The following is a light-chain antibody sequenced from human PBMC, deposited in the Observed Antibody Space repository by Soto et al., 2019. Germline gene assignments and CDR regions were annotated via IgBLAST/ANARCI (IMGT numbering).Light chain of an antibody. CDR3: QQYGSSPRLT. CDR2: GAS. CDR1: QSVSSNF. Sequence: EIVLTQSPGTLSLSPGERTTLSCRASQSVSSNFLDWYQQKPGQAPRLLIYGASSRATGIPDRFSGSGSGTDFTLTISRLEPEDFAVYFCQQYGSSPRLTFGGGTKVEIK. J-gene: IGKJ4*01. V-gene: IGKV3-20*01.